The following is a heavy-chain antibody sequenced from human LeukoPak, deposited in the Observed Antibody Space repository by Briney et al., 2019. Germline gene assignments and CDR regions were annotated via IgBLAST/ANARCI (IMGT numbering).Heavy chain of an antibody. CDR2: IWYDGSKT. V-gene: IGHV3-33*01. D-gene: IGHD2-2*01. Sequence: GGSLRLSCTTSGFTFTNYGINWVRQAPGKGLEWVAAIWYDGSKTSYTDSVKGRFTVSRDISKNTVYLQMNGLKAEDTAVYYCARDGCSTTPCYAYWGQGTLVTVSS. J-gene: IGHJ4*02. CDR3: ARDGCSTTPCYAY. CDR1: GFTFTNYG.